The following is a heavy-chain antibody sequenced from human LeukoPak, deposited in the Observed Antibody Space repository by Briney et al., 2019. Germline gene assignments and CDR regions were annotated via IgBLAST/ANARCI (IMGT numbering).Heavy chain of an antibody. CDR2: INHSGST. Sequence: SETLSLTCAVYGGSFSGYYWSWIRQPPGKGLEWIGEINHSGSTNYNPSLKSRVTTSVDTSKNQFSLKLSSVTAADTAVYYCARAPGRPAAVFDYWGQGTLVTVSS. D-gene: IGHD2-2*01. J-gene: IGHJ4*02. CDR1: GGSFSGYY. V-gene: IGHV4-34*01. CDR3: ARAPGRPAAVFDY.